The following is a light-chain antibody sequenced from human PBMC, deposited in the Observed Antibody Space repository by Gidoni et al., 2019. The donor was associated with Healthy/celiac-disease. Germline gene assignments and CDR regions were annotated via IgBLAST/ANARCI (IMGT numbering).Light chain of an antibody. V-gene: IGLV1-40*01. J-gene: IGLJ3*02. CDR3: QSYDSSLSGYV. Sequence: QSVLTPPPSVSGAPGQRVTISCTGSSSNIGAGYDVHWYQQLPGTAPKLLIYGNSNRPSGVPDRFSGSKSGTSASLATTGLQAEDEADYYCQSYDSSLSGYVFGGGTKLTVL. CDR1: SSNIGAGYD. CDR2: GNS.